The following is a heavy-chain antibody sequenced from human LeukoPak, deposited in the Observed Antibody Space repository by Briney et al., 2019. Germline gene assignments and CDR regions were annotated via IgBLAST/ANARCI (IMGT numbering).Heavy chain of an antibody. CDR2: IYYSGST. CDR1: GGSISSGDYY. CDR3: ARGSHSYCGGDCYYVWFDY. J-gene: IGHJ4*02. D-gene: IGHD2-21*01. V-gene: IGHV4-30-4*08. Sequence: PSETLSLTCTVSGGSISSGDYYWSWIRQPPGKGLEWIGYIYYSGSTYYNPSLKSRVTISVDTSKNQFSLKLSSVTAADTAVYYCARGSHSYCGGDCYYVWFDYWAREPWSPSPQ.